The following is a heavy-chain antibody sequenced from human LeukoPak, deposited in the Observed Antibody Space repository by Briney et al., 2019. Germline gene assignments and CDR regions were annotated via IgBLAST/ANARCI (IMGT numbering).Heavy chain of an antibody. CDR2: IKQDGSEK. CDR1: GFTFSSYW. CDR3: ARDRAYGSGSYYNDLD. V-gene: IGHV3-7*03. J-gene: IGHJ4*02. Sequence: GGSLRLSCAASGFTFSSYWMSWVRQAPGKGLEWVANIKQDGSEKYYVDSVKGRFTISRDNAKNSLYLQMNSLRAEDTAVYYCARDRAYGSGSYYNDLDWGQGTLVIVSS. D-gene: IGHD3-10*01.